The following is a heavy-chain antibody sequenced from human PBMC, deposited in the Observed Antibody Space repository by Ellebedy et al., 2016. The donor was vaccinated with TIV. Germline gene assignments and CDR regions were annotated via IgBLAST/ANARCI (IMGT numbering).Heavy chain of an antibody. D-gene: IGHD2-21*02. V-gene: IGHV1-24*01. CDR3: AATNIVVVTATFDY. CDR2: FDPEDGET. CDR1: GYTLTELS. J-gene: IGHJ4*02. Sequence: ASVKVSCXVSGYTLTELSMHWVRQAPGKGLEWMGGFDPEDGETIYAQKFQGRVTMTEDTSTDTAYMELSSLRSEDTAVYYCAATNIVVVTATFDYWGQGTLVTVSS.